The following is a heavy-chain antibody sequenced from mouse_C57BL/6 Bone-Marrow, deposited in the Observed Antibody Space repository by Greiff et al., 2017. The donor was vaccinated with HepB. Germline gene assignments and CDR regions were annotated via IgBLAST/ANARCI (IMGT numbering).Heavy chain of an antibody. CDR1: GYSITSGYY. V-gene: IGHV3-6*01. CDR3: ARDQDGSSYDYFDY. Sequence: EVQLQQSGPGLVKPSQSLSLTCSVTGYSITSGYYWNWIRQFPGNKLEWMGYISYDGSNNYNPSLKNRISITRDTSKNQFFLKLNSVTTEDTATYYCARDQDGSSYDYFDYWGQGTTLTVSS. J-gene: IGHJ2*01. CDR2: ISYDGSN. D-gene: IGHD1-1*01.